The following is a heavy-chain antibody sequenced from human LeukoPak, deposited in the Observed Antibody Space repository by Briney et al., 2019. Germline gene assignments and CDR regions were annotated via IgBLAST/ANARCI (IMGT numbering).Heavy chain of an antibody. J-gene: IGHJ4*02. D-gene: IGHD1-1*01. CDR1: GGSISSYY. V-gene: IGHV4-59*01. CDR3: ASQLGGTTFH. CDR2: IFYDGST. Sequence: SETLSLTCTVSGGSISSYYWSWIRQPPGKGLEWIGYIFYDGSTNYNPSLKSRVSISLDTSKNQFSLKLNSVTAADTAVYYCASQLGGTTFHWGQGTLVTVSS.